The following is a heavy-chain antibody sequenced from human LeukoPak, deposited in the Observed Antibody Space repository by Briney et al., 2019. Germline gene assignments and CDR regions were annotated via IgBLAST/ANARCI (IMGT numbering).Heavy chain of an antibody. D-gene: IGHD7-27*01. CDR1: GFTFTNYW. V-gene: IGHV3-74*01. Sequence: PGGSLRLSCAGSGFTFTNYWMHWVRHAPGKGLVWVSRIITTYADSVKGRFTISRDNAKNTLYLQMNSLRAEDTAVYYCVRERGETGLTDYWGQGTLVTVSS. CDR2: IIT. J-gene: IGHJ4*02. CDR3: VRERGETGLTDY.